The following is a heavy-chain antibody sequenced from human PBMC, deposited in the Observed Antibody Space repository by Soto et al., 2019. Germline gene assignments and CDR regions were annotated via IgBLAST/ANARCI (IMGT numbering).Heavy chain of an antibody. V-gene: IGHV1-69*02. CDR1: GGTFSSYT. CDR2: IIPILGIA. J-gene: IGHJ6*03. CDR3: ARSTPVTRRHYYYYDMDV. D-gene: IGHD4-17*01. Sequence: QVQLVQSGAEVKKPGSSVKVSCKASGGTFSSYTISWVRQAPGQGLEWMGRIIPILGIANYAQKFKGRVTITADKSTSTAYMELSSLRSEDTAVYYCARSTPVTRRHYYYYDMDVWGKGTTVTVSS.